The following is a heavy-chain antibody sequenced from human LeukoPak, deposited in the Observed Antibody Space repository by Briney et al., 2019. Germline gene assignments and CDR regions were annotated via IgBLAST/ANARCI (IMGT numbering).Heavy chain of an antibody. CDR2: IRYDGSKE. V-gene: IGHV3-30*02. D-gene: IGHD6-13*01. CDR1: GFTFSSYG. CDR3: AKVGSSWAY. Sequence: GGSLRLSCAASGFTFSSYGMHWVRQAPGKGLEWVTYIRYDGSKEYYADSVKGRFTISRDNSKNMLYLQMNSLRAEDTAVYYCAKVGSSWAYWGQGTLVTVS. J-gene: IGHJ4*02.